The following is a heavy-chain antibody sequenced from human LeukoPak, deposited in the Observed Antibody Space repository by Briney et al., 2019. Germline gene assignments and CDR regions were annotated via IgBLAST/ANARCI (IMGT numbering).Heavy chain of an antibody. D-gene: IGHD2-2*01. V-gene: IGHV1-8*01. CDR1: GYTFTSYD. CDR2: MNPNSGNT. Sequence: ASVKVSCKASGYTFTSYDINWVRQATGQGLEWMGWMNPNSGNTGYAQKFQGRVTMTRNTSISTAYMELSSLRSEDTAVYYCASRDCSSTSCPAHDAFDIWGQGTMVTVSS. J-gene: IGHJ3*02. CDR3: ASRDCSSTSCPAHDAFDI.